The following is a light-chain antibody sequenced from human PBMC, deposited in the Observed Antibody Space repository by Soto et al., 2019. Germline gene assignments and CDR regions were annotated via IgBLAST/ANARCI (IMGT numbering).Light chain of an antibody. CDR2: GAS. CDR1: QNVSSSY. Sequence: EIVLTQSPGTLPLSPGERLTLSCRASQNVSSSYLAWYQQKPGQAPRLLIYGASSRATGIPDRFSGSGSGTDFTLTISRLEPEDFAVYYCQQYGSSSTFGPGTKVDIK. J-gene: IGKJ3*01. CDR3: QQYGSSST. V-gene: IGKV3-20*01.